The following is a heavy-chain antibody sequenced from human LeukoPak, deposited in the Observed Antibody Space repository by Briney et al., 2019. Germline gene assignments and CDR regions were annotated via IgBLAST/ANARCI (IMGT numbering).Heavy chain of an antibody. CDR3: ARPQYSYGSFDY. D-gene: IGHD5-18*01. J-gene: IGHJ4*02. Sequence: SETLSLTCTVSGGSIRSSYYYWGWIRQPPGKGLEWIGSIYDSGSTYYNPSLKSRVTISVDTSKNQFSLKLSSVTAADTAVYYCARPQYSYGSFDYWGQGTLVTVSS. CDR2: IYDSGST. CDR1: GGSIRSSYYY. V-gene: IGHV4-39*01.